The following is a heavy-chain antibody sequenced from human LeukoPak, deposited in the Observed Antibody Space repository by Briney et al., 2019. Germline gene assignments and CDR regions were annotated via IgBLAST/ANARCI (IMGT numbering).Heavy chain of an antibody. V-gene: IGHV3-43D*03. Sequence: PGGSLRLSCAASGFTFDDYAMHWVRQAPGKGLEWVSLISWDGGSTYYADSVKGRFTISRDNSKNSLYLQMNSLRAEDTALYHCAKTALHYYYYMDVWGKGTTVTVSS. J-gene: IGHJ6*03. D-gene: IGHD5-18*01. CDR3: AKTALHYYYYMDV. CDR2: ISWDGGST. CDR1: GFTFDDYA.